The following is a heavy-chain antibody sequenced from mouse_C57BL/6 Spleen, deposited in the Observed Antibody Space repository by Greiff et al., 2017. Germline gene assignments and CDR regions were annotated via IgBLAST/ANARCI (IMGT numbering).Heavy chain of an antibody. J-gene: IGHJ3*01. D-gene: IGHD1-1*01. Sequence: EVKLVESGGGLVQSGRSLRLSCATSGFTFSDFYMEWVRQAPGKGLEWIAASRNKANDYTTEYSASVKGRFIVSRDTSQSILYLQMNALRAEDTAIYYCARENYGACAYWGQGTLVTVSA. CDR3: ARENYGACAY. V-gene: IGHV7-1*01. CDR1: GFTFSDFY. CDR2: SRNKANDYTT.